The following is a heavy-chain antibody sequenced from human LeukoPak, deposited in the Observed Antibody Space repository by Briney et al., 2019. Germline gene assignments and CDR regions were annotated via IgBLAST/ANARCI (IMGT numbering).Heavy chain of an antibody. Sequence: GASVKVSCKASGYTFTGYYMHWVRQAPGQGLEWMGWINPNSGGTNYAQKFQGRVTMTRDTSISTAYMELSRLRSDDTAVYYCARAPWSGYSSLDYWGQGTLVTVSS. D-gene: IGHD3-3*01. CDR2: INPNSGGT. CDR3: ARAPWSGYSSLDY. CDR1: GYTFTGYY. V-gene: IGHV1-2*02. J-gene: IGHJ4*02.